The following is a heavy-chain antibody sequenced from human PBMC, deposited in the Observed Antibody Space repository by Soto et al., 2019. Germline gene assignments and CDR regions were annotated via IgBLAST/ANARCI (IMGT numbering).Heavy chain of an antibody. J-gene: IGHJ4*02. Sequence: QVQLVESGGGVVQPGRSLRLSCAASGFTFSDYGMHWVRQAPGKGLEWISVISYDQHYKYYADSVKGRFTISRDNSKNTLYLEMNSLSSEDTAMYYCARDLHVGELSLCAYWGQGTLVNVSS. CDR1: GFTFSDYG. D-gene: IGHD3-16*01. CDR2: ISYDQHYK. V-gene: IGHV3-30*03. CDR3: ARDLHVGELSLCAY.